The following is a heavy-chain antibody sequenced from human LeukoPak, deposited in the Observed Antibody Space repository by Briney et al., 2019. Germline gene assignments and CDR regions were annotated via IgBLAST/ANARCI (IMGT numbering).Heavy chain of an antibody. D-gene: IGHD5-12*01. CDR3: ARDFGYGRLGDYGIDV. Sequence: PAETLSLTCTVSGGSISSYYWSWIRQPAGKGLEWIWRIYTGGSTNYNPALKTRVTMSVGTSKTQFSLQLSSVAAEDTVVYYCARDFGYGRLGDYGIDVWGQGTPVTVSS. V-gene: IGHV4-4*07. CDR2: IYTGGST. CDR1: GGSISSYY. J-gene: IGHJ6*02.